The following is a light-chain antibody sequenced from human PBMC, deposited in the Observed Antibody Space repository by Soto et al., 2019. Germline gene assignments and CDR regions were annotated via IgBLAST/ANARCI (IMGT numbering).Light chain of an antibody. J-gene: IGLJ2*01. CDR2: DTS. Sequence: QAVVPQEPSLTVSPGGTVTLTCGSRTGAVASGHYPYWFQQKPGQAPRTLIYDTSNKHSWTPARFSGSLLGGKAALTLPGARPEDEADYYVLLSYSGAQVFGGGTQLTVL. CDR1: TGAVASGHY. V-gene: IGLV7-46*01. CDR3: LLSYSGAQV.